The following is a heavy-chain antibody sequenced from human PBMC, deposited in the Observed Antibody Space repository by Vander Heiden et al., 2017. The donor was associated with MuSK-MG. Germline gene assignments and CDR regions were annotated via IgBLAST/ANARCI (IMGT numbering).Heavy chain of an antibody. CDR2: ISSDGSNK. D-gene: IGHD1-1*01. V-gene: IGHV3-30-3*01. CDR3: ARIPLLERREAFDI. J-gene: IGHJ3*02. Sequence: QVQLVESGGGVVQPGRSLRLSCAASGFTFDISAMHWVRKAPGKGLEWVAAISSDGSNKYYADSVKGRFTISRDNSKNTLYLQLNSLRAEDTAVYYCARIPLLERREAFDIWGQGTRVTVSS. CDR1: GFTFDISA.